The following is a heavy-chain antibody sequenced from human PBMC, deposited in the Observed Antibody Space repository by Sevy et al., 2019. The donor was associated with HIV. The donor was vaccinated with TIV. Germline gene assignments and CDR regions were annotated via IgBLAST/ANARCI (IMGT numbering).Heavy chain of an antibody. CDR1: GFTFSSYW. Sequence: GGSLRLSCAASGFTFSSYWMSWVRQAPGKGLEWVANIKQDGSEKYYVDSVKGRFTISRDNAKNSLYLQMNRLRAEDTAVYYCARDPYYDFWSGYYYGMDVWGQGTTVTVSS. J-gene: IGHJ6*02. CDR3: ARDPYYDFWSGYYYGMDV. D-gene: IGHD3-3*01. CDR2: IKQDGSEK. V-gene: IGHV3-7*03.